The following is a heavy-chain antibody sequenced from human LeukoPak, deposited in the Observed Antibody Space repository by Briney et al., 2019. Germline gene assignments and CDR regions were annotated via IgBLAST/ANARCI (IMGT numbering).Heavy chain of an antibody. CDR1: GGSIDSVDYI. D-gene: IGHD4-17*01. CDR2: FHYGGSP. V-gene: IGHV4-30-4*01. Sequence: PSQTLSLTCTVAGGSIDSVDYIWTWIRQPPGKGLEWIGRFHYGGSPSYNPSLQSRVTISADTSKNQFSLNLTSVTAADTAVYYCTSRLPTDQIDFWGQGTLVTVSS. CDR3: TSRLPTDQIDF. J-gene: IGHJ4*02.